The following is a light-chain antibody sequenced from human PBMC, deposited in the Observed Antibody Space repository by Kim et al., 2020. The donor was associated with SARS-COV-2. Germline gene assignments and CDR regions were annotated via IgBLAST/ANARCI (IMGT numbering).Light chain of an antibody. CDR3: QQRSNWPPWT. Sequence: TPGERATLYCRASQSVSSYLAWYQQKPGQAPRLLIYDASNRATGIPARFSGSGSGTDFTLTISSLEPEECAVYYCQQRSNWPPWTFGQGAKVDIK. CDR2: DAS. CDR1: QSVSSY. J-gene: IGKJ1*01. V-gene: IGKV3-11*01.